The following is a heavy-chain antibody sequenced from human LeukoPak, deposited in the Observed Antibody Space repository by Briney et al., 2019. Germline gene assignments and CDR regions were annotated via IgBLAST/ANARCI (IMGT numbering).Heavy chain of an antibody. D-gene: IGHD3-10*01. J-gene: IGHJ6*04. CDR3: AKGYGSGSYPLGMDV. Sequence: GGSLRLSCAASGFTFSDYYMSWIRQAPGKRLEWVSYISSSGSTIYYADSVKGRFTISRDNAKNSLYLQMNSLRAEDMALYYCAKGYGSGSYPLGMDVWGKGTTVTVSS. V-gene: IGHV3-11*01. CDR2: ISSSGSTI. CDR1: GFTFSDYY.